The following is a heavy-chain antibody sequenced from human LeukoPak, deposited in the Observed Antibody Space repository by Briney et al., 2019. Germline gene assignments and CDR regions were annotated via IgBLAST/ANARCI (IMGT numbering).Heavy chain of an antibody. CDR1: GGSFSGYY. CDR3: ARGTWPAAIRWFDP. V-gene: IGHV4-34*01. Sequence: SETLSLTCAVYGGSFSGYYWSWIRQPPGKGLEWIGEINHSGSTNYNPSLKSRVTIPVDTSKNQFSLKLSSVTAADTAVYYCARGTWPAAIRWFDPWGQGTLVTVSS. D-gene: IGHD2-2*01. CDR2: INHSGST. J-gene: IGHJ5*02.